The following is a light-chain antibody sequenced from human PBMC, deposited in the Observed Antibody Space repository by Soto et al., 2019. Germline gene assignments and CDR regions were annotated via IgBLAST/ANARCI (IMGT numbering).Light chain of an antibody. CDR1: QSVSSY. CDR2: DAS. J-gene: IGKJ1*01. V-gene: IGKV3-11*01. CDR3: QQYGSSGT. Sequence: EIVLTQSPATLSLSAGERATLSCRASQSVSSYLAWYQQKPGQAPRLLIYDASNRATGIPARFSGSGSGTDYTLTISRLEPEDLAEYYCQQYGSSGTFGQGTKVDIK.